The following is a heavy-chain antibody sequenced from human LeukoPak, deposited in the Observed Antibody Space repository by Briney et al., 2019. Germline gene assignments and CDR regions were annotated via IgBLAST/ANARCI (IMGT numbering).Heavy chain of an antibody. V-gene: IGHV3-66*02. CDR3: ARVNIATDTDAFDS. CDR1: GFTFSSNY. CDR2: IYSGGST. Sequence: GGSLRLSCAASGFTFSSNYMSWVRQVPGKGLEWGSVIYSGGSTYYADSVKARFPISRDNSQNTLYLQMNSLRAEDTAVYYCARVNIATDTDAFDSWGQGTMVTVSS. D-gene: IGHD2/OR15-2a*01. J-gene: IGHJ3*02.